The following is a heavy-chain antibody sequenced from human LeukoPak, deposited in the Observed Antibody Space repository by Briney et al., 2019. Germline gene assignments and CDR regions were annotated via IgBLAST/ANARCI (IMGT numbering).Heavy chain of an antibody. CDR1: GGSISSGTYY. CDR2: INHSGST. CDR3: ARRIAARRAHYYYYMDV. V-gene: IGHV4-39*07. D-gene: IGHD6-13*01. J-gene: IGHJ6*03. Sequence: SETLSLTCTVSGGSISSGTYYWGWIRQPPGKGLEWIGEINHSGSTNYNPSLKSRVTISVDTSKNQFSLKLSSVTAADTAVYYCARRIAARRAHYYYYMDVWGKGTTVTVSS.